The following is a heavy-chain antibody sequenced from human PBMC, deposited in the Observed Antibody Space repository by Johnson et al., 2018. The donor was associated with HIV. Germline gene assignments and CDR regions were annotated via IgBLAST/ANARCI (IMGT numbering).Heavy chain of an antibody. CDR3: ARSVHDYSDYLWGRDAFDI. CDR2: ISYDGTKK. CDR1: GFAFSGYA. V-gene: IGHV3-30*04. Sequence: QVQLVESGGGVVQPGRSLRLSCAASGFAFSGYALHWVRQAPGQGLEWVALISYDGTKKYSAGSVKGRFTISRDNSKNTLYLQMNNLRLGDTAVYYCARSVHDYSDYLWGRDAFDIWGQGTMVIVSS. D-gene: IGHD4-11*01. J-gene: IGHJ3*02.